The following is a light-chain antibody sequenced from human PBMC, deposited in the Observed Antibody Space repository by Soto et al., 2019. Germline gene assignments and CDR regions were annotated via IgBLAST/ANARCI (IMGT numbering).Light chain of an antibody. CDR1: QSVSSY. Sequence: EIVLTQSPATLSLSPGERATLSCRASQSVSSYLAWYQQKPGQAPRLLISDASNRASGIPAWFSGSGSGTDFSLTISSLEPEDFAVYYCQQRSNCPLTFGGGTKVEIK. J-gene: IGKJ4*01. V-gene: IGKV3-11*01. CDR3: QQRSNCPLT. CDR2: DAS.